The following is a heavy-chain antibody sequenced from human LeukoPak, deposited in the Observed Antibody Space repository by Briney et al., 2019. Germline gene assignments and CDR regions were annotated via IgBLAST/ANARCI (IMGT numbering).Heavy chain of an antibody. CDR3: ARDVWPYCGRPNCYLVSDP. D-gene: IGHD2-2*01. V-gene: IGHV1-18*01. Sequence: GASVKVSCKASGYTFTSYGISWVRQAPGQGLEWMGWISAYSGNTNYAQNLQGRVTMTTDTSTSTAYMELRSLRTDDTAVYYCARDVWPYCGRPNCYLVSDPWGQGTLVTVSS. CDR2: ISAYSGNT. CDR1: GYTFTSYG. J-gene: IGHJ5*02.